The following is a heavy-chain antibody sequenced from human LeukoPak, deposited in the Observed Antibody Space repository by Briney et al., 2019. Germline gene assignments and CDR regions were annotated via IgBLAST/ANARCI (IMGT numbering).Heavy chain of an antibody. D-gene: IGHD2-2*02. V-gene: IGHV4-34*01. Sequence: SETLSLTCAVYGGSFSGYYWSWIRQPPGKGLEWIGEINHSGSANYNPSLKSRVTISVDTSKNQFSLKLSSVTAADTAVYYCARGGRHCSSTSCYRTRAESRRFDYWGQGTLVTVSS. CDR3: ARGGRHCSSTSCYRTRAESRRFDY. J-gene: IGHJ4*02. CDR2: INHSGSA. CDR1: GGSFSGYY.